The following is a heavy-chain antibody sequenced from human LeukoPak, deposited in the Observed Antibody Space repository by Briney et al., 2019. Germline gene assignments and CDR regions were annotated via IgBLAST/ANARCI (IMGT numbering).Heavy chain of an antibody. J-gene: IGHJ6*02. D-gene: IGHD3-3*01. V-gene: IGHV1-8*01. CDR3: ARASITIFGVDTTDVGYYYYGMDV. CDR2: MNPNSGNT. Sequence: PWASVKVSCKASGYTFTSYDINWVRQATGQGLEWMGWMNPNSGNTGYAQKFQGRVTMTRDTSTSTVCMELSSLRSEDTAVYYCARASITIFGVDTTDVGYYYYGMDVWGQGTTVTVSS. CDR1: GYTFTSYD.